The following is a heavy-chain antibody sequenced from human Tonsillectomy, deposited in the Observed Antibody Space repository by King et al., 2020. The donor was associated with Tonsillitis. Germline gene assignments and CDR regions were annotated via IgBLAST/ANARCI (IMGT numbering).Heavy chain of an antibody. CDR3: AGRYGAFDHYYYGLDG. J-gene: IGHJ6*02. CDR2: ISYDGSNK. D-gene: IGHD4-17*01. CDR1: GFTFSRYA. V-gene: IGHV3-30-3*01. Sequence: VQLVESGGGVVQPGRSLRLSCAASGFTFSRYAMHWVRQAPGKGLEWVADISYDGSNKYYADSVKGRFTLSRDKSKNTLYLQMNSLRAEDTAGDYCAGRYGAFDHYYYGLDGWGQGTTVTVSS.